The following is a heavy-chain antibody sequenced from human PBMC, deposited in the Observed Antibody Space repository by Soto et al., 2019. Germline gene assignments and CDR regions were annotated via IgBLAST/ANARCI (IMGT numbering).Heavy chain of an antibody. Sequence: QSGGSLRLSCAASGFTFSSYAMSWVRQAPGKGLEWVSAISGSGGSTYYADSVKGRFTISRDNSKNTLYLQMNSLRAEDTAVYYCAKVWGYGDDAFDIWGQGTMVTVSS. CDR1: GFTFSSYA. V-gene: IGHV3-23*01. CDR2: ISGSGGST. CDR3: AKVWGYGDDAFDI. J-gene: IGHJ3*02. D-gene: IGHD4-17*01.